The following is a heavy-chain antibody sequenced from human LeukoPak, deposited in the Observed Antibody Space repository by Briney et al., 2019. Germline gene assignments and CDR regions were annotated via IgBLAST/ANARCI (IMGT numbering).Heavy chain of an antibody. CDR2: ISGSGGST. V-gene: IGHV3-23*01. CDR1: GFTFSSYA. J-gene: IGHJ4*02. CDR3: AKGEEQLVLVSFDY. Sequence: PGGSLRLSCAASGFTFSSYAMSWVRQAPGKGLEWVSAISGSGGSTYYADSVKGRFTISRDNSKKTLYLQMNSLRAEDTAVYYCAKGEEQLVLVSFDYWGQGTLVTVSS. D-gene: IGHD6-6*01.